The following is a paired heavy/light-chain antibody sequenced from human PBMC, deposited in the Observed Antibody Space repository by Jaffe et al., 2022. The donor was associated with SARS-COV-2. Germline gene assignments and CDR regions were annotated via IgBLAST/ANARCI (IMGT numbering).Heavy chain of an antibody. V-gene: IGHV3-7*01. D-gene: IGHD3-10*01. CDR2: INQDGSEK. J-gene: IGHJ4*02. CDR1: GFTLSTYW. CDR3: ARDYGSGTYYNSAY. Sequence: EVQVVESGGGLVQPGGSLRLSCAASGFTLSTYWMSWVRQAPGKGLEWVANINQDGSEKHYVDAVDGRFTISRDNAKNSLSLQMNSLKAEDTAVYYCARDYGSGTYYNSAYWGQGTLVTVSS.
Light chain of an antibody. V-gene: IGKV1-16*01. Sequence: QLTQSPSSLSASVGDTVTITCRASPGISNYLAWFQQRPGKAPKSLIYAASSLQSGVPSRFSGSGYGTDFTLTISSLQPEDFATYYCQQYNRYPFIFGPGTKVDIK. CDR1: PGISNY. J-gene: IGKJ3*01. CDR2: AAS. CDR3: QQYNRYPFI.